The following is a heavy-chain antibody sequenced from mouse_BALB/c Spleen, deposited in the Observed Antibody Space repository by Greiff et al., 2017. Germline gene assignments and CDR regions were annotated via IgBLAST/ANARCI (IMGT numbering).Heavy chain of an antibody. Sequence: EVKLMESGGGLVQPGGSRKLSCAASGFTFSSFGMHWVRQSPEKGLEWVAYISSGSSTIYYADTVKGRFTISRDNPKNTLFLQMTSLRSEDTAMYYCARRNYGSSLYYAMDYWGQGTSVTVSS. V-gene: IGHV5-17*02. CDR1: GFTFSSFG. D-gene: IGHD1-1*01. J-gene: IGHJ4*01. CDR2: ISSGSSTI. CDR3: ARRNYGSSLYYAMDY.